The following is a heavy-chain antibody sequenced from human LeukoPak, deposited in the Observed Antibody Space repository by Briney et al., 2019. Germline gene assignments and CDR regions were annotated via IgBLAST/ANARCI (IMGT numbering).Heavy chain of an antibody. CDR3: ARVPPWGSYRYSFDY. D-gene: IGHD3-16*02. CDR2: ISPSSGDT. J-gene: IGHJ4*02. V-gene: IGHV1-2*02. CDR1: GYSCTGYY. Sequence: GASVKVSCEASGYSCTGYYIYWVRQATLLEVEWMGWISPSSGDTDYSQEFQVRVTMTRDTSITTAYMEVSRLKSDDTAIYYCARVPPWGSYRYSFDYWGQGTLVTVSS.